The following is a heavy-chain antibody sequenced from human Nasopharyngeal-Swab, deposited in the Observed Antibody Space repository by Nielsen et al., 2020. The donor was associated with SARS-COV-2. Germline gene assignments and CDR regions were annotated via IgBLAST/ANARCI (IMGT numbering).Heavy chain of an antibody. CDR2: INAGNDNT. V-gene: IGHV1-3*01. J-gene: IGHJ6*03. CDR3: ARDPTVTTDYYYYYYMDV. Sequence: WVRQAPGQRLEWMGWINAGNDNTKYSQKFQGRVTITRDTSASTAYMELSSLRSEDTAVYYCARDPTVTTDYYYYYYMDVWGKGTTVTVSS. D-gene: IGHD4-17*01.